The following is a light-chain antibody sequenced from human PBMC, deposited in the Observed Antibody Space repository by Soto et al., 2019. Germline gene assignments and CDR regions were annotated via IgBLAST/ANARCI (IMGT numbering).Light chain of an antibody. J-gene: IGLJ1*01. Sequence: QSALTQPPSASGSPGQSVTISCTGTSSDVGGYNYVSWYQQHPGKVPKLMVYEVNTRPSGVPDRFSGSKSGNTASLTVSGLQAEDEADYYCTSYAGGNDVFGTGTKLT. CDR1: SSDVGGYNY. V-gene: IGLV2-8*01. CDR3: TSYAGGNDV. CDR2: EVN.